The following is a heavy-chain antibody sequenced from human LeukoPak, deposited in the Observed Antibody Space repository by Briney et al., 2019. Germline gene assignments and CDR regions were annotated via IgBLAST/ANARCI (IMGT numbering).Heavy chain of an antibody. Sequence: GGSLRLSCAASGFTFSSYAMHRVRQAPGKGLGWVAVISYDGSNKYYADSVKGRFTISRDNSKNTLYLQMNSLRAEDTAVYYCARGGYYDSSGYYSHYFDYWGQGTLVTVSS. V-gene: IGHV3-30*04. CDR2: ISYDGSNK. D-gene: IGHD3-22*01. CDR1: GFTFSSYA. J-gene: IGHJ4*02. CDR3: ARGGYYDSSGYYSHYFDY.